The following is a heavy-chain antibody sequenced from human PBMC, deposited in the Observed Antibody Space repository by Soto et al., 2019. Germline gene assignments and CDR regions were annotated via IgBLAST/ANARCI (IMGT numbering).Heavy chain of an antibody. D-gene: IGHD3-3*01. CDR2: INAGNGNT. V-gene: IGHV1-3*01. J-gene: IGHJ6*03. CDR1: GYTFTSYA. Sequence: ASLKVSCKASGYTFTSYAMHWARQAPGQRLGWMGWINAGNGNTKYSQKFQGRVTITRDTSASTAYMELSSLRSEDTAVYYCARGVTIFGVGLLYYYYYMDVWGKGTTVTVSS. CDR3: ARGVTIFGVGLLYYYYYMDV.